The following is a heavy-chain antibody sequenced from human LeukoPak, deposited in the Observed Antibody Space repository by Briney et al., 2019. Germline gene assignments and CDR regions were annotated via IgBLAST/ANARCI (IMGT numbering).Heavy chain of an antibody. J-gene: IGHJ4*02. CDR1: GGSISSYY. CDR3: ARANSYDSSGYIDY. V-gene: IGHV4-59*01. Sequence: KPSETLSLTCTVSGGSISSYYWSWIRQPPGKGLEWIGYIYYSGSTNYNPSLKSRVTISVDTSKNQFSPKLSSVTAADTAVYYCARANSYDSSGYIDYWGQGTLVTVSS. D-gene: IGHD3-22*01. CDR2: IYYSGST.